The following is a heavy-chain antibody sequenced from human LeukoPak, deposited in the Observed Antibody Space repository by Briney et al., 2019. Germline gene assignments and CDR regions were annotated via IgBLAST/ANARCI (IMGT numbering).Heavy chain of an antibody. CDR3: ARDPAWIQLWLSGGAFFDY. D-gene: IGHD5-18*01. V-gene: IGHV1-69*04. J-gene: IGHJ4*02. Sequence: SVKVSCKASGGTFSSYAISWVRQAPGQGLEWMGRIIPILGIANYAQKFQGRVTITADKSTSTAYMELSSLRSEDTAVYYCARDPAWIQLWLSGGAFFDYWGQGTLVTVSS. CDR1: GGTFSSYA. CDR2: IIPILGIA.